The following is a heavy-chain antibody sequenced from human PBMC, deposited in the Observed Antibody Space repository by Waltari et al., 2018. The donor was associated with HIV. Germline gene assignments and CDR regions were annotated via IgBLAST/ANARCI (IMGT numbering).Heavy chain of an antibody. J-gene: IGHJ2*01. CDR3: ARRTSIAARFAKKSLDWYFDL. D-gene: IGHD6-6*01. Sequence: QVQLQQWGAGLLKPSETLSLTCAVYGGSFRGYYWSWIRQPPGKGLEWIGEINHSGSTNYNPSLKSRVTISVDTSKNQFSLKLSSVTAADTAVYYCARRTSIAARFAKKSLDWYFDLWGRGTLVTVSS. V-gene: IGHV4-34*01. CDR2: INHSGST. CDR1: GGSFRGYY.